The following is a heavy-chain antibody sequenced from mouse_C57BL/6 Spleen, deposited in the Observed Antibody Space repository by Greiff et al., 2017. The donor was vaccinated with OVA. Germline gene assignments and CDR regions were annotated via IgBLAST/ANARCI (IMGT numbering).Heavy chain of an antibody. J-gene: IGHJ2*01. D-gene: IGHD1-1*01. CDR1: GYAFSSYW. CDR2: IYPGDGDT. V-gene: IGHV1-80*01. CDR3: ARISSITTVVGGFDY. Sequence: QVLLQQSGAELVKPGASVKISCKASGYAFSSYWMNWVKQRPGKGLEWIGQIYPGDGDTNYNGKFKGKATLTADKSSSTAYMQLSSLTSEDSAVYFCARISSITTVVGGFDYWGQGTTLTVSS.